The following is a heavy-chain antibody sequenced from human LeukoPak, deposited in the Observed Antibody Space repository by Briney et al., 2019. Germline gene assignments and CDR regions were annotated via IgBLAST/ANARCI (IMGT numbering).Heavy chain of an antibody. CDR1: GFTFSSYA. CDR3: ARGGEFSGYEI. D-gene: IGHD5-12*01. V-gene: IGHV3-64*01. Sequence: GGSLRLSCAASGFTFSSYAMHWVRQAPGKGLEYVSAISSNGGSTYYANSVKGRFTISRDNAKNSLYLQMNSLRAEDTAVYYCARGGEFSGYEIWGQGTLVTVSS. J-gene: IGHJ4*02. CDR2: ISSNGGST.